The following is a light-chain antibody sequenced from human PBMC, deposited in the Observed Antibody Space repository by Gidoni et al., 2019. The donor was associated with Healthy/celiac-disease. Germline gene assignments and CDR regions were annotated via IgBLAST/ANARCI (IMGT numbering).Light chain of an antibody. V-gene: IGKV1-5*03. CDR3: QEYNSYWT. Sequence: DIQMTQSPSTLSASVGDRVTITCRASQSISSWLAWYQQKPGKAPKLLIYKASSLESGVPSRFSGSGYGTEFTLTISSLQPDDFATYYGQEYNSYWTFXXXTKVEIK. CDR2: KAS. CDR1: QSISSW. J-gene: IGKJ1*01.